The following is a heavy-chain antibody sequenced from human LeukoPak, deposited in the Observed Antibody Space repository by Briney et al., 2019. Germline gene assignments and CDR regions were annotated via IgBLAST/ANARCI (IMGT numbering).Heavy chain of an antibody. J-gene: IGHJ6*03. CDR2: INPDGGVT. V-gene: IGHV1-2*02. Sequence: ASVKVSCKAPGYTFTGYYMHWVRQAPGQGLEWMGWINPDGGVTKSAQNFQGRVTMTRDKSINTVYMELSGLTSDDTALYYCARGPNHYYYMDFWGTGTTVSVSS. CDR3: ARGPNHYYYMDF. D-gene: IGHD2-8*01. CDR1: GYTFTGYY.